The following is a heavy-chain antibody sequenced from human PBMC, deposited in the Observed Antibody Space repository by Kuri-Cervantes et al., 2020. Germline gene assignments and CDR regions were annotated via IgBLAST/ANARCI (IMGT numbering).Heavy chain of an antibody. CDR2: IYHSGST. J-gene: IGHJ6*03. CDR1: GFTFSNYAM. CDR3: ARGIAAHRVSYYYYYMDV. D-gene: IGHD6-13*01. V-gene: IGHV4-4*02. Sequence: GSLRLSCAASGFTFSNYAMSWVRQAPGKGLEWIGEIYHSGSTNYNPSLKSRVTISVDKSKNQFSLKLSSVTAADTAVYYCARGIAAHRVSYYYYYMDVWGKGTTVTVSS.